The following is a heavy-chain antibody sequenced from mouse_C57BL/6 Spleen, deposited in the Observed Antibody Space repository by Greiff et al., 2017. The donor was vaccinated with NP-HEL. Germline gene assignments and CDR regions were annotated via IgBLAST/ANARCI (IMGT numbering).Heavy chain of an antibody. Sequence: QVQLQQSGAELAKPGASVKLSCKASGYTFTSYWMHRVKQRPGQGLEWIGYINPSSGYTKYNQKFKDKATLTADKSSSTAYMQLSSLTYDASAVYYCARSTTLGFFDYWGQGTTLTVSS. V-gene: IGHV1-7*01. CDR2: INPSSGYT. D-gene: IGHD1-1*01. J-gene: IGHJ2*01. CDR3: ARSTTLGFFDY. CDR1: GYTFTSYW.